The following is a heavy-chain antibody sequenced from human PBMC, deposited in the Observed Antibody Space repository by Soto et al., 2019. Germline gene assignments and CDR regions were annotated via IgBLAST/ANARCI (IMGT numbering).Heavy chain of an antibody. CDR1: GFTFSSYS. V-gene: IGHV3-21*01. CDR3: AREMNDFWSGYPY. J-gene: IGHJ4*02. Sequence: EVQLVESGGGLVKPGGSLRLSCAASGFTFSSYSMNWVRQAPGKGLEWVSSISSSSSYIYYADSVKGRFTISRDNAKNSLYLQMNSLRAEDTAVYYCAREMNDFWSGYPYWGQGTLDAVSS. CDR2: ISSSSSYI. D-gene: IGHD3-3*01.